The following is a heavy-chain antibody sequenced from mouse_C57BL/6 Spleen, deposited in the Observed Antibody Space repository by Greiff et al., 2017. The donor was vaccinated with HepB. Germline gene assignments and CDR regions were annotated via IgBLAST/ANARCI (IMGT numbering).Heavy chain of an antibody. J-gene: IGHJ4*01. CDR1: GYAFSSSW. Sequence: VQLQQSGPELVKPGASVKISCKASGYAFSSSWMNWVKQRPGKGLEWIGRIYPGDGDTNYNGKFTGKATLTADKSSSTAYMQLSSLTSEDPAVYFCARCGNYTYYAMDDWGQGTSVTVSS. CDR3: ARCGNYTYYAMDD. D-gene: IGHD2-1*01. CDR2: IYPGDGDT. V-gene: IGHV1-82*01.